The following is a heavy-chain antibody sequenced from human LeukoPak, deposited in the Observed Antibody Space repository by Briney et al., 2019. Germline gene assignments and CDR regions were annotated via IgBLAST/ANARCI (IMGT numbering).Heavy chain of an antibody. V-gene: IGHV3-20*04. CDR2: INWNGGST. Sequence: TGGSLRLSCAASGFTFDDYGMSWVRQAPGKGLEWVAGINWNGGSTGYADSVKGRFTISRDNAKNSLYLQMDSLTADDTAVYSCVCLRGPSDHWGQGTLVAVSS. D-gene: IGHD4-17*01. J-gene: IGHJ4*02. CDR1: GFTFDDYG. CDR3: VCLRGPSDH.